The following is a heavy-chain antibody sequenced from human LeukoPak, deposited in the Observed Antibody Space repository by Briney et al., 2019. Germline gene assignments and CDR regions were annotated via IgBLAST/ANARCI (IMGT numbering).Heavy chain of an antibody. J-gene: IGHJ3*02. CDR1: GGSFGSGSYY. CDR3: ARWVDYYDSSGYAVFAFDI. Sequence: PSETLSLTCTVSGGSFGSGSYYWSWLRQPAGMGLEWLGRIYTSGSTNYNPSHKSRVTISVDTSKNQFSLKLSSVTAADTAVYYCARWVDYYDSSGYAVFAFDIWGQGTMVTVSS. CDR2: IYTSGST. V-gene: IGHV4-61*02. D-gene: IGHD3-22*01.